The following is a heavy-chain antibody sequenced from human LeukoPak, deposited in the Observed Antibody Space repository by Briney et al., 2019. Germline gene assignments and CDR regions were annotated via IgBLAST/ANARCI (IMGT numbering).Heavy chain of an antibody. D-gene: IGHD1-1*01. CDR3: ATDRLEIYSFHI. CDR2: FEPEEGEHGET. J-gene: IGHJ3*02. CDR1: GYSLSDLS. Sequence: ASVKVSCRVSGYSLSDLSIHWVRLVGGKGLEWMGGFEPEEGEHGETIFAQNFEDRLTLTEDTAADTAYMELASLTSEDTAVYYCATDRLEIYSFHIWGQGTMVTVSS. V-gene: IGHV1-24*01.